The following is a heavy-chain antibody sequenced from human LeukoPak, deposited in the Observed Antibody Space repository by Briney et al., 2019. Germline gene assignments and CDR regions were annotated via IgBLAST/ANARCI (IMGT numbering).Heavy chain of an antibody. CDR2: ISRMGFTT. CDR3: AKEEVPNDY. J-gene: IGHJ4*02. Sequence: GGSLRLSCAVSGFTLDNTAMCWVRQAPGKGLEWISGISRMGFTTYYADSVNGRFTISRDTSKNTLYLQMDTLRPDYTALYYCAKEEVPNDYWGQGTLDTVSS. CDR1: GFTLDNTA. V-gene: IGHV3-23*01.